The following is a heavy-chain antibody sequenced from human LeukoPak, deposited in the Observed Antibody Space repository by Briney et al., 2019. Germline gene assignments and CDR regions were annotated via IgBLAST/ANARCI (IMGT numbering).Heavy chain of an antibody. CDR2: INANSGTT. CDR3: AKPISGGLAVTADWFDP. V-gene: IGHV3-23*01. Sequence: GGSLRLSCAASGFAFSFYAMSWLRQPPGKGLEWVSTINANSGTTSYAASVRGRFTISRDNSKNTLYLQVNSPRADDTAVYYCAKPISGGLAVTADWFDPWGQGTLVVVSS. CDR1: GFAFSFYA. J-gene: IGHJ5*01. D-gene: IGHD6-19*01.